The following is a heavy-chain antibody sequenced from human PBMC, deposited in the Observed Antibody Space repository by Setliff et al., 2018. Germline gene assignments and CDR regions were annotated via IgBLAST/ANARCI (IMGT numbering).Heavy chain of an antibody. Sequence: TLSLTCTVFGYSITSGYYWGWIRQSPGKGLEWIGTIYHSGNTYYNPSLNSRLTISVDTSKNQFSLKLSSVTAADTALYYCTVYNTGSSKDHYWGQGTPVTVSS. J-gene: IGHJ4*02. CDR1: GYSITSGYY. CDR2: IYHSGNT. D-gene: IGHD2-8*02. CDR3: TVYNTGSSKDHY. V-gene: IGHV4-38-2*02.